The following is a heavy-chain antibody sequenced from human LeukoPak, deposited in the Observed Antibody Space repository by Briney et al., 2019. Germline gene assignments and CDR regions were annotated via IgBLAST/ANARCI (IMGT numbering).Heavy chain of an antibody. CDR2: IKPKHDGATT. CDR1: GFPFAHTW. CDR3: ATVTFVYTAFDI. J-gene: IGHJ3*02. Sequence: GGSLRLSCSASGFPFAHTWMTWVRQAPGKGLEWVGRIKPKHDGATTDYAAPVKGRFTISRDDTKNTLFLQMTSLNAEDSGVYFCATVTFVYTAFDIWGQGTVVTVSS. D-gene: IGHD1-1*01. V-gene: IGHV3-15*01.